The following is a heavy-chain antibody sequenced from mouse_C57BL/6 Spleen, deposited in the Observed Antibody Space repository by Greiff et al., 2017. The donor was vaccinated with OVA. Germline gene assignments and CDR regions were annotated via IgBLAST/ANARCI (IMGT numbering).Heavy chain of an antibody. CDR1: GYSFTSYY. CDR3: ASLITTVHYYAMDY. D-gene: IGHD1-1*01. V-gene: IGHV1-66*01. Sequence: VQLQQSGPELVKPGASVKISCKASGYSFTSYYIHWVKQRPGQGLEWIGWIYPGSGNTKYNEKFKGKATLTADTSSSTAYMQLSSLTSEDSAVYYCASLITTVHYYAMDYWGQGTSVTVSS. CDR2: IYPGSGNT. J-gene: IGHJ4*01.